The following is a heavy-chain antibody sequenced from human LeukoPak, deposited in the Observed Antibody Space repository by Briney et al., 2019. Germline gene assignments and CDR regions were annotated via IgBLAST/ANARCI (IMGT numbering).Heavy chain of an antibody. V-gene: IGHV4-39*01. CDR1: GLSISSNTYY. CDR3: ARAYYYASGAFDI. CDR2: IYYGGRT. J-gene: IGHJ3*02. D-gene: IGHD3-22*01. Sequence: AVTLSLTCTLSGLSISSNTYYWDWIRQPPGTGLECIGSIYYGGRTYYNPSLKSRVIISVDTSKNQYSLKLSSVTAAGTAVYNCARAYYYASGAFDIWRGGT.